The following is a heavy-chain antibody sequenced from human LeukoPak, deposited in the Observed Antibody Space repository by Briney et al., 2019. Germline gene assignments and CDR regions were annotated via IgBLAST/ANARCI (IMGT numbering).Heavy chain of an antibody. Sequence: ASVKVSCKASGYTFTGYYMHWVRQAPGQGLEWMGWINPNSGGTNYAQKFQGRVTMTRDTSISTAYMELSRLRSDDTAVYYGARDANIVVVPAASDYWGQGTLVTVSS. CDR1: GYTFTGYY. V-gene: IGHV1-2*02. J-gene: IGHJ4*02. CDR3: ARDANIVVVPAASDY. CDR2: INPNSGGT. D-gene: IGHD2-2*01.